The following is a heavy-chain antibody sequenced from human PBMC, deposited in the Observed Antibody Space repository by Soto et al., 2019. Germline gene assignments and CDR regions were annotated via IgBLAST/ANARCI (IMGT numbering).Heavy chain of an antibody. Sequence: GGSLRLSCAASGFTFSSYAMHWVRQAPGKGLEWVAVISYDGSNKYYADSVKGRFTISRDNSKNTLYLQMNSLRAEDTAVYYCARDADYGDYLPGWSSLDYWGQGTLVTVSS. CDR2: ISYDGSNK. J-gene: IGHJ4*02. V-gene: IGHV3-30-3*01. CDR3: ARDADYGDYLPGWSSLDY. D-gene: IGHD4-17*01. CDR1: GFTFSSYA.